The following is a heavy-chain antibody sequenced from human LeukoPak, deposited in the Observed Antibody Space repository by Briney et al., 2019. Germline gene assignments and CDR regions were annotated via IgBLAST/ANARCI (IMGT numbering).Heavy chain of an antibody. Sequence: GRSLRLSCAASGFSVSSNYMNWVRQAPGKGLEWVSAIYTGGTTYYADSVKGRFTISRDNSKNTLYLQMNSLRAEDTAVYYCARDKLGSGYSSDFDYWGRGTLVTVSS. D-gene: IGHD6-19*01. J-gene: IGHJ4*02. CDR3: ARDKLGSGYSSDFDY. CDR1: GFSVSSNY. V-gene: IGHV3-66*02. CDR2: IYTGGTT.